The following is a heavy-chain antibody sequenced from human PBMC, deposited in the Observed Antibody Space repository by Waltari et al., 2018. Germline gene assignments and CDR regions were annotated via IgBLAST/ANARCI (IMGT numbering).Heavy chain of an antibody. D-gene: IGHD6-6*01. CDR2: ISSSSSYI. CDR1: GFTFSSYS. CDR3: ATEYSSSSTAFDI. Sequence: EVQLVESGGGLVKPGGSLRLSCAASGFTFSSYSMNWVRQAPGKGLEWVSSISSSSSYIYYADSVKGRFTISRDNAKNSLYLQMNSLRAEDTAVYYCATEYSSSSTAFDIWGQGTMVTVS. J-gene: IGHJ3*02. V-gene: IGHV3-21*01.